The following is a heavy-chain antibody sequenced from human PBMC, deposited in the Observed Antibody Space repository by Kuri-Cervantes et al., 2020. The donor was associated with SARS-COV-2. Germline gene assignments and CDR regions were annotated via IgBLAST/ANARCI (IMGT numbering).Heavy chain of an antibody. Sequence: GESLKISCAASGFTFSSYGMHWVRQAPRKRLEWVAFIRYDGSNKYYAESVKGRFTISRDNSKNTLKLQMNSLRDEDTAVYYCATAGDGLNYYYYMDVWGKGTTVTVSS. D-gene: IGHD5-24*01. CDR1: GFTFSSYG. V-gene: IGHV3-30*02. J-gene: IGHJ6*03. CDR2: IRYDGSNK. CDR3: ATAGDGLNYYYYMDV.